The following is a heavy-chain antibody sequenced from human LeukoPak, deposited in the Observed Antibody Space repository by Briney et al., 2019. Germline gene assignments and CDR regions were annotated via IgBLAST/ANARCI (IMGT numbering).Heavy chain of an antibody. Sequence: PGGSLRLSCAASGFTFDDYGMSWVRQAPGKGLEWVSGINWNGGSTGYADSVKGRFTISRDNAKNSLYLQMNSLRAEDTALYHCARVEPGAVAGTGLFDYWGQGTLVTVSS. V-gene: IGHV3-20*01. J-gene: IGHJ4*02. CDR3: ARVEPGAVAGTGLFDY. CDR2: INWNGGST. D-gene: IGHD6-19*01. CDR1: GFTFDDYG.